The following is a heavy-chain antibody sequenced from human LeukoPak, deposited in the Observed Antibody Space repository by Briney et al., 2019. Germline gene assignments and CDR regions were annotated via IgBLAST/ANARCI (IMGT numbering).Heavy chain of an antibody. Sequence: GGSLRLSCAASGFTFDDYGMSWGRQAPGKGLEWASGINWNGGSTGYADSVKGRFTISRDNAKNSLYLQMNSLRAEDTALYYCARAGYYDSSGYYYFDYWGQGTLVTVSS. CDR3: ARAGYYDSSGYYYFDY. J-gene: IGHJ4*02. D-gene: IGHD3-22*01. CDR2: INWNGGST. CDR1: GFTFDDYG. V-gene: IGHV3-20*04.